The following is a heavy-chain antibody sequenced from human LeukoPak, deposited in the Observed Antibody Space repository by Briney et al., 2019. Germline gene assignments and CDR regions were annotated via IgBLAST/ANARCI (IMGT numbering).Heavy chain of an antibody. CDR3: AKLGDYYDSSGYYLYNWFDP. J-gene: IGHJ5*02. CDR2: ISGSGGST. D-gene: IGHD3-22*01. V-gene: IGHV3-23*01. CDR1: GFTFSSYG. Sequence: PGGSLRLSCAASGFTFSSYGMSWVRQAPGKGLEWVSAISGSGGSTYYADSVKGRFTIPRDNSKNTLYLQMNSLRAEDTAVYYCAKLGDYYDSSGYYLYNWFDPWGQGTLVTVSS.